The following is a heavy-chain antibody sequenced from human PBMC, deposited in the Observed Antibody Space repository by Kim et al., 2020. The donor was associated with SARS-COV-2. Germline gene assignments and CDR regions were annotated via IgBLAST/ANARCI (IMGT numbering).Heavy chain of an antibody. Sequence: SETLSLTCTVSGGSISSSSYYWGWIRQPPGKGLEWIGSIYYSGSTYYNPSLKSRATTSVDTSKNQFSLKLSSVTAADTAVYYCAGHEGRIADSYFDYWGQGTLVTVSS. CDR2: IYYSGST. J-gene: IGHJ4*02. CDR1: GGSISSSSYY. V-gene: IGHV4-39*01. CDR3: AGHEGRIADSYFDY. D-gene: IGHD6-13*01.